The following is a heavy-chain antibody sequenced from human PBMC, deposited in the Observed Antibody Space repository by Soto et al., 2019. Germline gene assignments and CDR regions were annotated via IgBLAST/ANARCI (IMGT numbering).Heavy chain of an antibody. CDR3: ARDQSPASGWPGMDV. CDR2: INPNSGGT. Sequence: ESSAMFPWKAFGYTFTDYCMHWVRQAPGQVLEWIGWINPNSGGTNYAQNFQGRVTMNRDTYISTAYMELNRLRSDDTAVYYCARDQSPASGWPGMDVWGQGTTVTISS. D-gene: IGHD6-19*01. V-gene: IGHV1-2*02. CDR1: GYTFTDYC. J-gene: IGHJ6*02.